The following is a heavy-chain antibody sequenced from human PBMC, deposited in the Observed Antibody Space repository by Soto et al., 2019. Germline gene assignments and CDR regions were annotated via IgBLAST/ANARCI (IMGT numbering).Heavy chain of an antibody. CDR1: GDSVSSNSAA. Sequence: KQSQTLSLTCAISGDSVSSNSAAWNWIRQSPSRGLEWLGRTYYRSKWYNDYAVSVKSRITINPDTSKNQFSLQLNSVTPEDTAVYYCARDYASIAARPGWFDPWGQGTLVTVSS. CDR2: TYYRSKWYN. CDR3: ARDYASIAARPGWFDP. J-gene: IGHJ5*02. D-gene: IGHD6-6*01. V-gene: IGHV6-1*01.